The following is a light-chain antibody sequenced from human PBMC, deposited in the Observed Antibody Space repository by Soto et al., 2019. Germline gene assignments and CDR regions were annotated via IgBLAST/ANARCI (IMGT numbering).Light chain of an antibody. CDR3: QSYDSSLSGPVV. J-gene: IGLJ2*01. CDR1: SSNIGAGYD. Sequence: QSGLTQPPSVSGAPGQRVTISCTGSSSNIGAGYDVHWYQQLPGTAPKLLIYGNSNRPSGVPDRFSGSKSGTSASLAITGLQAEDEADYYCQSYDSSLSGPVVFGGGTKVNVL. CDR2: GNS. V-gene: IGLV1-40*01.